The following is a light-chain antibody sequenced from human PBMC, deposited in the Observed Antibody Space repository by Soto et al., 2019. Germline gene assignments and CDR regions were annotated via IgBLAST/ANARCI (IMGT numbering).Light chain of an antibody. CDR2: DVS. CDR3: QQRSNWPLT. V-gene: IGKV3-11*01. J-gene: IGKJ4*01. Sequence: EMVLTQSPATLSLSPGERATLSCRASQSISRYLAWYQQKPGQSPRLLIYDVSNRATGIPARFSGSGSGTDFTLTISSLEPEDFAVYYCQQRSNWPLTFGGGTKVDIK. CDR1: QSISRY.